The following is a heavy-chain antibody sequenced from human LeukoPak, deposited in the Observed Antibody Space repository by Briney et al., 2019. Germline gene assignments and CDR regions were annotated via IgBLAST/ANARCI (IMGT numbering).Heavy chain of an antibody. Sequence: GGTLRLSCAASGFTFSSYGMSWVRQAPGKGLEWVSAISGSGGSTYYADSVKGRFTISRDNSKNTLYLQMNSLRAEDTAVYYCAKVGSERGYYYYYMDVWGKGTTVTVSS. CDR2: ISGSGGST. J-gene: IGHJ6*03. CDR3: AKVGSERGYYYYYMDV. V-gene: IGHV3-23*01. CDR1: GFTFSSYG. D-gene: IGHD3-10*01.